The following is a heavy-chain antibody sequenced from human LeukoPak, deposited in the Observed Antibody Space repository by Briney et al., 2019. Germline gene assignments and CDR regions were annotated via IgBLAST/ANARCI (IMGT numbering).Heavy chain of an antibody. V-gene: IGHV3-48*04. CDR3: ARDFWSGYYNWFDP. CDR2: ISSSRSTI. CDR1: GFTFSNYS. Sequence: GGFLRLSCAASGFTFSNYSINWVRQAPGKGLEWISYISSSRSTIYYADSVKGRFTISRDNAKNSLYLQMNSLRAEDTAVYYCARDFWSGYYNWFDPWGQGTLVTVSS. D-gene: IGHD3-3*01. J-gene: IGHJ5*02.